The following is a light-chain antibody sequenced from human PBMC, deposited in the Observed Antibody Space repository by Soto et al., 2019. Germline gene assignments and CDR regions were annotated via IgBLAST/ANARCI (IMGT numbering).Light chain of an antibody. V-gene: IGKV3-11*01. CDR2: VAS. Sequence: EIVLTQSPATLSLSPGERATLSCRASQSVSAYLAWYQQKPGQPPRLLIYVASNRATGIPARFSGSGSGKDFTLTISSLEPEDSAVYYCQQRTIPLTFGGGTKVEIK. CDR1: QSVSAY. CDR3: QQRTIPLT. J-gene: IGKJ4*01.